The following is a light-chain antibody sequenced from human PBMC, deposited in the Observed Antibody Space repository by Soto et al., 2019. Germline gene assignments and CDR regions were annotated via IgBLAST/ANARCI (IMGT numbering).Light chain of an antibody. CDR1: QSVSSN. V-gene: IGKV3-15*01. CDR2: GAS. J-gene: IGKJ2*01. CDR3: QQYNNWPPYT. Sequence: EIVMTQSPATLSVSPGERATLSCRVSQSVSSNLAWYQQNPGQAPRLLIYGASTRATGIPARFSGSGSGTEFTLTISSLQSEDFAVYYCQQYNNWPPYTFGQGTKLEIK.